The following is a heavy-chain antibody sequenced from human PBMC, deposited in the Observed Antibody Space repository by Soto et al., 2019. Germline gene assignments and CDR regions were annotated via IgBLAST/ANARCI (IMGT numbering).Heavy chain of an antibody. CDR1: GFTFSSYS. V-gene: IGHV3-48*01. D-gene: IGHD2-2*01. CDR3: ARDSGCSSTSCYLL. CDR2: ISSSSSTI. J-gene: IGHJ4*02. Sequence: EVQLVESGGGLVQPGGSLRLSCAASGFTFSSYSMNWVRQAPGKGLEWVSYISSSSSTIYYADSVKGRFTISRDNAKNSLYLQMNSLRAEGTAVYYCARDSGCSSTSCYLLWGQGTLVTVSS.